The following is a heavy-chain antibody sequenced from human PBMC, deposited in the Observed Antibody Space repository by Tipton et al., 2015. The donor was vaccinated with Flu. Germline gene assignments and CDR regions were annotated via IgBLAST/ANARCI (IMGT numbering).Heavy chain of an antibody. V-gene: IGHV1-69*06. CDR1: GGTFSSYA. J-gene: IGHJ5*02. CDR3: ASQRTTVTYGGWFDP. D-gene: IGHD4-17*01. CDR2: IIPIFGTA. Sequence: QSGAEVKKPGPSVKVSCKASGGTFSSYAISWVRQAPGQGLEWMGGIIPIFGTANYAQKFQGRVTITADKSTSTAYMELSSLRSEDRAVDYCASQRTTVTYGGWFDPWGQGSLVTVSS.